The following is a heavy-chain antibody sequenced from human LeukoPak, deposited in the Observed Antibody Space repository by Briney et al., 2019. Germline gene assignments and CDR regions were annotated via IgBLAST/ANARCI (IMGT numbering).Heavy chain of an antibody. CDR3: ASTYYYDSSGYF. Sequence: SSVKVSCQACVCTFSSYAISWLRQAPAKGLEGMGGIISIFGTANYAQKFQGRVTITADESTSTAYMELSSLRSEDTAVYYCASTYYYDSSGYFWGQGTLVTVSS. V-gene: IGHV1-69*13. CDR2: IISIFGTA. D-gene: IGHD3-22*01. J-gene: IGHJ4*02. CDR1: VCTFSSYA.